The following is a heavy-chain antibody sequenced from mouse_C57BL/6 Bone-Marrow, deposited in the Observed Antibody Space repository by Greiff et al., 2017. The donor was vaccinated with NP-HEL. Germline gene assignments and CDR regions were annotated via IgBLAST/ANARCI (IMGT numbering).Heavy chain of an antibody. CDR3: ARRGDDSSGYGFAY. CDR1: GFTFSDYG. Sequence: EVQVVESGGGLVKPGGSLKLSCAASGFTFSDYGMHWVRQAPEKGLEWVAYISSGSSTIYYADTVKGRFTISRDNAKNTLFLQMTSLRSEDTAMYYCARRGDDSSGYGFAYWGQGTLVTVSA. V-gene: IGHV5-17*01. CDR2: ISSGSSTI. J-gene: IGHJ3*01. D-gene: IGHD3-2*02.